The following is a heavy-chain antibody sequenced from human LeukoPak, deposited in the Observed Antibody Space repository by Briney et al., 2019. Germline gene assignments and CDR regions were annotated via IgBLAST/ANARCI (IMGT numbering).Heavy chain of an antibody. J-gene: IGHJ5*02. V-gene: IGHV4-59*01. Sequence: SETLSLTCTVSGGSISSYYWSWIRQPPGKGLEWIGYIYYSGSTNYNPSLKSRVTISVDTSKNQFSLKLSSVTAADTAVYYCARDSLRYCSSTSCGFDWFDPWGQGTLVTVSS. D-gene: IGHD2-2*01. CDR2: IYYSGST. CDR3: ARDSLRYCSSTSCGFDWFDP. CDR1: GGSISSYY.